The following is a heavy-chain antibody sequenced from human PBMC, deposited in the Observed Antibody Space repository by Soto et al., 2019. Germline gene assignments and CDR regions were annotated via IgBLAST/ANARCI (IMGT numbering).Heavy chain of an antibody. Sequence: LGGSLRLSCAASGFTLSSYWMDWVRQAPGKGLEWVANINQDGSEKHYVDSVKGRFTISRDNAKNSLYLQMSSLTAEDSALYYCSRSLDYWGQGTLVTVSS. CDR3: SRSLDY. CDR1: GFTLSSYW. CDR2: INQDGSEK. V-gene: IGHV3-7*01. J-gene: IGHJ4*02.